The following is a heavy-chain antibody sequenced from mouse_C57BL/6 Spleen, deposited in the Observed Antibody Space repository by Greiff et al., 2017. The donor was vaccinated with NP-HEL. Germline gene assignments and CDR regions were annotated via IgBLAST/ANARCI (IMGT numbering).Heavy chain of an antibody. Sequence: EVQLQESGGGLVQPKGSLKLSCAASGFSFNTYAMNWVRQAPGKGLEWVARIRSKSNNYATYYADSVKDRFTISRDDSESMLYLQMNNLKTEDTAMYYCVRHDGYDPFDYWGQGTTLTVSS. V-gene: IGHV10-1*01. J-gene: IGHJ2*01. CDR1: GFSFNTYA. CDR2: IRSKSNNYAT. CDR3: VRHDGYDPFDY. D-gene: IGHD2-2*01.